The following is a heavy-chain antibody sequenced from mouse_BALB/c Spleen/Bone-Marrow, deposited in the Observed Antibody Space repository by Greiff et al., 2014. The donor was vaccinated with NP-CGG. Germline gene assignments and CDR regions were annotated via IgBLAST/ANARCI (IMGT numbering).Heavy chain of an antibody. CDR2: IWAGGST. CDR3: ARYYYGFLDY. CDR1: GFSLTSYG. D-gene: IGHD1-2*01. J-gene: IGHJ2*01. Sequence: QVQLQQSGPGLVAPPQNLSITCPVSGFSLTSYGVHWVRQPPGKGLEWLGLIWAGGSTNYNSSLMSRLTISKDNSKSQVFLKMNSLQTDDTAMYYCARYYYGFLDYWGQGTTLTVSS. V-gene: IGHV2-9*02.